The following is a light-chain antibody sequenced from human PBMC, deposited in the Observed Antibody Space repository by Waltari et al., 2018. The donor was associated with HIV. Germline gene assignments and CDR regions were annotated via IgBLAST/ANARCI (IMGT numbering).Light chain of an antibody. CDR1: SPHLAAGYD. CDR2: DNV. Sequence: QSVLTQPPSVSGAPGQRVTIHCSGDSPHLAAGYDVHCYQQLPGTAPKLLISDNVNRPSGVPDRFSESTSGTSASLSITGLQAEDEADYYCHSYDRGLGCSVFGGGTKVTVL. V-gene: IGLV1-40*01. CDR3: HSYDRGLGCSV. J-gene: IGLJ3*02.